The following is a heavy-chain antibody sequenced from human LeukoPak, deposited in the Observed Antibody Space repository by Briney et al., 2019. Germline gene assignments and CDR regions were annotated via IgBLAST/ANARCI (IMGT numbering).Heavy chain of an antibody. D-gene: IGHD3-10*01. J-gene: IGHJ4*02. CDR3: VVQGRG. CDR2: ISSSGSTF. V-gene: IGHV3-48*03. Sequence: PGGSLRLSCAASGFTFSSYEMNWVRQAPGKGLDWVSYISSSGSTFFYADSVKGRFTISRDNAKNSLSLQMSSLRAEDTAVYYCVVQGRGWGQGTLVTVSS. CDR1: GFTFSSYE.